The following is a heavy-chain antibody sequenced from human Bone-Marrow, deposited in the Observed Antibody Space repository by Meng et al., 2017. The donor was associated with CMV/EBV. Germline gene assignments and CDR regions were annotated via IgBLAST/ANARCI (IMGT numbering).Heavy chain of an antibody. CDR2: ISAYNGNT. J-gene: IGHJ3*02. Sequence: ASVKVSCKASGYTFTSYGISWVRQAPGQGLEWMGWISAYNGNTNYAQKLQGRVTMTTDTSTSTAYMELSSLRSEDMVVYYCARGGQYGGAFDIWGQGTMVTVSS. V-gene: IGHV1-18*03. CDR3: ARGGQYGGAFDI. D-gene: IGHD2/OR15-2a*01. CDR1: GYTFTSYG.